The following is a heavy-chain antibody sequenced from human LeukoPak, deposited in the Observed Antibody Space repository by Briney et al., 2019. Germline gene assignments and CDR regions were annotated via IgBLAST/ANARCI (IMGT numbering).Heavy chain of an antibody. CDR1: GFTFSSYG. D-gene: IGHD1-26*01. CDR3: AKDKPRLVGARQSYDASDI. CDR2: IRYDGSNK. J-gene: IGHJ3*02. Sequence: GGSLRLSCAASGFTFSSYGMHWVRQAPGKGLEWVAFIRYDGSNKYYADSVKGRFTISRDNSKNTLYLQMNSLRAEDTAVYYCAKDKPRLVGARQSYDASDIWGQGTMVTVSS. V-gene: IGHV3-30*02.